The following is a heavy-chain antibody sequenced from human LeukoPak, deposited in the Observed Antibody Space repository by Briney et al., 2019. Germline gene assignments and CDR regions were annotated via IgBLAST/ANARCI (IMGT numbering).Heavy chain of an antibody. V-gene: IGHV3-30*04. J-gene: IGHJ4*02. D-gene: IGHD6-13*01. CDR2: ISYDGSDK. CDR1: GFTFSSYA. Sequence: GGSLRLSCAASGFTFSSYAVHWVRQAPGKGLEWVAVISYDGSDKYYADSVKGRFTISRDNSQNTLYLQMNSLRAEDTAVYYCARGGSSWLSCFDYCGQGTLVTVSS. CDR3: ARGGSSWLSCFDY.